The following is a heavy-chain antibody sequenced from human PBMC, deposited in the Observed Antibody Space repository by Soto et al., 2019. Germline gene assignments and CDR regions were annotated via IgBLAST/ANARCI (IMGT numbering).Heavy chain of an antibody. CDR1: GGTFNSHT. CDR3: AGEGVPSSMSLPWMGYHYYGLDV. V-gene: IGHV1-69*12. Sequence: QVQLVQSGAEVKKPGSSVKVSCRASGGTFNSHTISWVRQAPGQGLEWMGGIMPMFGVTNYARKLQGRLTSPANESTTTAYMAVSRLPSDVTAVYYCAGEGVPSSMSLPWMGYHYYGLDVWGQGTTVIVSS. J-gene: IGHJ6*02. D-gene: IGHD2-2*01. CDR2: IMPMFGVT.